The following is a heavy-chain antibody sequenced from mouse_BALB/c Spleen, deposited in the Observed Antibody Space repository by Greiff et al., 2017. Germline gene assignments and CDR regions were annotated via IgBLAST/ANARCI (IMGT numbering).Heavy chain of an antibody. J-gene: IGHJ4*01. CDR1: GFTFSSYA. Sequence: EVKLVESGGGLVKPGGSLKLSCAASGFTFSSYAMSWVRQTPEKRLEWVATISSGGSYTYYPDSVKGRFTISRDNAKNTLYLQMSSLRSEDTAMYYCARTYYDYDAYAMDYWGQGTSVTVSS. CDR2: ISSGGSYT. CDR3: ARTYYDYDAYAMDY. D-gene: IGHD2-4*01. V-gene: IGHV5-9-3*01.